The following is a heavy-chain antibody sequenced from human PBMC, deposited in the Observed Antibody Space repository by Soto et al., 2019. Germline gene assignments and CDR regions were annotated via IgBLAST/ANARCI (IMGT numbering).Heavy chain of an antibody. J-gene: IGHJ4*02. D-gene: IGHD4-17*01. CDR1: GFTFSSYW. CDR2: IKQDGSEK. V-gene: IGHV3-7*01. CDR3: ARAGRGLPSYFDY. Sequence: GGSLRLSCAASGFTFSSYWMSWVRQAPGKGLEWVANIKQDGSEKYYVDSAKGRFTVSRDNAKNSLYLQMNSLRAEDTAVYYCARAGRGLPSYFDYWGQGTLVTVSS.